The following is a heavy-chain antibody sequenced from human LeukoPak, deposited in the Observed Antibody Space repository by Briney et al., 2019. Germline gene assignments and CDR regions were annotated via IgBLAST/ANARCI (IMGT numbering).Heavy chain of an antibody. CDR2: IYYSGST. CDR1: GGSISSYY. J-gene: IGHJ6*03. Sequence: MASETLSLTCTVSGGSISSYYWSWIRQPPGKGLEWIGYIYYSGSTNYNPSLKSRVTISVDTSKNQFSLKLSSVTAADTAVYYCASYDPDVVPAASHYYYYYMDVWGKGTTVTVSS. D-gene: IGHD2-2*01. V-gene: IGHV4-59*01. CDR3: ASYDPDVVPAASHYYYYYMDV.